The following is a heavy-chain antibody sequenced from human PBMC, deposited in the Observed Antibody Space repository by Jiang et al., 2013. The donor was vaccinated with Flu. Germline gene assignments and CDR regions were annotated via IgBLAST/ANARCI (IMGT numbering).Heavy chain of an antibody. J-gene: IGHJ4*02. CDR2: ISAYNGNT. D-gene: IGHD4-17*01. Sequence: GASVKVSCKASGYAFTTYGISWVRQAPGQGLEWMGWISAYNGNTNYAQKLQGRVTMTTDTSTSTAYMELRSLRSDDTAVYYCARDDGDGLGVTTLAPNYWGQGTLVTVSS. V-gene: IGHV1-18*01. CDR3: ARDDGDGLGVTTLAPNY. CDR1: GYAFTTYG.